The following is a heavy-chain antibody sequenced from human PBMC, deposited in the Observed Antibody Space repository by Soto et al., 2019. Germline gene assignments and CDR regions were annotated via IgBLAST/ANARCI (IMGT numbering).Heavy chain of an antibody. J-gene: IGHJ4*02. CDR3: ARGSIKAGDYGFDY. Sequence: ASVKVSCKASGGTFSNPTISWVRPAPGQGLEWMGRIIPILGIANYAQKFQGRVTITADKSTSTAYMELSSLRSEDTAVYYCARGSIKAGDYGFDYWGQGTLVTVSS. D-gene: IGHD4-17*01. CDR2: IIPILGIA. V-gene: IGHV1-69*02. CDR1: GGTFSNPT.